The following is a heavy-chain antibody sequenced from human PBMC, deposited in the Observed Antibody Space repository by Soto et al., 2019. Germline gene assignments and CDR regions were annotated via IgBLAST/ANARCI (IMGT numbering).Heavy chain of an antibody. V-gene: IGHV1-18*01. CDR1: GYTFTNYG. Sequence: GASVKVSCKASGYTFTNYGISWVRQAPGQGLEWMGWINTYNGNTIYAQKFQGRVTMTEDTSTDTAYMELSSLRSEDTAVYYCATFTGGYAFNYWGQGTLVTVSS. J-gene: IGHJ4*02. D-gene: IGHD5-12*01. CDR2: INTYNGNT. CDR3: ATFTGGYAFNY.